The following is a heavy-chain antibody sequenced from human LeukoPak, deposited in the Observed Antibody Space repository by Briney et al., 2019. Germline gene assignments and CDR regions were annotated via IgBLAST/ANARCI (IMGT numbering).Heavy chain of an antibody. V-gene: IGHV4-59*01. Sequence: SETLSLTCTVSGGSISSYYWSWIRQPPGKGLEWIGYIYYSGSTNYNPSLKSRVTISVDTSKNQFSLKLSSVTAADTAVYYCARGPGGWGSRYFDPWGRGTLVTVSS. CDR1: GGSISSYY. D-gene: IGHD3-16*01. J-gene: IGHJ2*01. CDR2: IYYSGST. CDR3: ARGPGGWGSRYFDP.